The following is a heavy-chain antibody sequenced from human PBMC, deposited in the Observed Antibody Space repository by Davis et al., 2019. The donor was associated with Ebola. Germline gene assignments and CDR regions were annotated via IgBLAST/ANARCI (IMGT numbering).Heavy chain of an antibody. J-gene: IGHJ4*02. CDR2: IYRSGST. CDR3: ARHAGYSSAWVY. V-gene: IGHV4-39*01. D-gene: IGHD6-25*01. Sequence: MPSETLSLTCSVSGDSISTSDYYWGWIRQPPGKGLEWIANIYRSGSTYSNPSLRSRVTVSIATSKNHFSLRLSSVTAADTAVYYCARHAGYSSAWVYWGQGTLVTVSS. CDR1: GDSISTSDYY.